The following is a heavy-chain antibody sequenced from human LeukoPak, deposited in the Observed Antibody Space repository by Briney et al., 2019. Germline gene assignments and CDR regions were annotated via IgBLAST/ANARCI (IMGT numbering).Heavy chain of an antibody. CDR1: GFTFSSYA. V-gene: IGHV3-23*01. CDR2: ISGSGGST. D-gene: IGHD2-15*01. CDR3: AKGRGCSGGSCRMVYYYYYGMDV. Sequence: GGSLRLSCAASGFTFSSYAMSWVRQAPGKGLEWVSAISGSGGSTYYADSVKGRFTISRDNSKNTLCLQMNSLRAEDTAVYYCAKGRGCSGGSCRMVYYYYYGMDVWGQGTTVTVSS. J-gene: IGHJ6*02.